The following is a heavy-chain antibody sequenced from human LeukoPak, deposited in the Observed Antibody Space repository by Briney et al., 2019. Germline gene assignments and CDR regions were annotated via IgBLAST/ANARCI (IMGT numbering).Heavy chain of an antibody. CDR1: GITLSNYG. V-gene: IGHV3-23*01. Sequence: GGSLRLSCAVSGITLSNYGMSWVRQAPGKGLEWVAGISDSGGSTNYADSVKGRFTISRDNPKNTLYLQMNSLRAEDTAVYFCAKRGVVIRVILIGFHKEAYYFESWGQGALVTVSS. J-gene: IGHJ4*02. CDR2: ISDSGGST. D-gene: IGHD3-9*01. CDR3: AKRGVVIRVILIGFHKEAYYFES.